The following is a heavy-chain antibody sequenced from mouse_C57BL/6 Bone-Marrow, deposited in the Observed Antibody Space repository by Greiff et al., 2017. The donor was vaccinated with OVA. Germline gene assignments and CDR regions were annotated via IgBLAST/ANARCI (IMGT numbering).Heavy chain of an antibody. V-gene: IGHV14-3*01. D-gene: IGHD1-1*01. CDR3: ARLLRKDYAMDY. J-gene: IGHJ4*01. CDR1: GYSFTDYN. CDR2: IDPANGNT. Sequence: VQLQQSGPELVKPGASVKISCKASGYSFTDYNMNWVKQRPEQGLEWIGRIDPANGNTKYAPKFQGKATITADTSSNTAHLQLSSLTSEDTAIYYCARLLRKDYAMDYWGQGTSVTVSS.